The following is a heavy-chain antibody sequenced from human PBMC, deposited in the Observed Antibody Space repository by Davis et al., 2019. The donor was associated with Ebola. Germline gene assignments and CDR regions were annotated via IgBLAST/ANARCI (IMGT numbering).Heavy chain of an antibody. Sequence: MPSETLSLTCAVYGGSFSGYYWSWIRQPPGKGLEWIGYIYYSGSTNYNPSLKSRVTISVDTSKNQFSLKLSSVTAADTAVYYCARGSRITMIVVSRLGGMDVWGKGTTVTVSS. CDR2: IYYSGST. CDR1: GGSFSGYY. V-gene: IGHV4-59*01. J-gene: IGHJ6*04. CDR3: ARGSRITMIVVSRLGGMDV. D-gene: IGHD3-22*01.